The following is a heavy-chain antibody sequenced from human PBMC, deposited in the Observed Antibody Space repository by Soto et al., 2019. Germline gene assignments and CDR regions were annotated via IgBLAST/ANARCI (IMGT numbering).Heavy chain of an antibody. V-gene: IGHV3-33*01. CDR2: IWYDGSNK. Sequence: QVQLVESGGGVVQPGRSLRLSCAASGFTFSSYGMHWVRQAPGKGLEWVAVIWYDGSNKYYADSVKGRFTISRDNSKNTLYLQMNSLRAEDTAVYYCARDGGNSGWYEHYYGMDVWGQGTTVTVSS. J-gene: IGHJ6*02. CDR1: GFTFSSYG. CDR3: ARDGGNSGWYEHYYGMDV. D-gene: IGHD6-19*01.